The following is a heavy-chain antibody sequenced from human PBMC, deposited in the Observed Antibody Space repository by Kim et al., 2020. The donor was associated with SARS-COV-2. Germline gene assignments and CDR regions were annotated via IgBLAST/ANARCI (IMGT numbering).Heavy chain of an antibody. J-gene: IGHJ4*02. D-gene: IGHD6-19*01. CDR3: SRHEYSSAWYIDS. Sequence: ASPVKGKITISRDASQNTVYLQMNSLKGEDTAVYYCSRHEYSSAWYIDSWGQGTLVTVSS. V-gene: IGHV3-73*01.